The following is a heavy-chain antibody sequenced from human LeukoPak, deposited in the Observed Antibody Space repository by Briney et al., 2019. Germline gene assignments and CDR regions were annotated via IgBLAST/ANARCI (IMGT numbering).Heavy chain of an antibody. Sequence: GASVKVSCKASGYTFTGYYMHWVRQAPGQGLEWMGWINPNSGGTNYAQKFQGRVTMTRDTSISTAYMELSRLRSDDTAVYYCARDGRGVRGEAWFDPWGQGTLVTVSS. D-gene: IGHD3-10*01. V-gene: IGHV1-2*02. CDR3: ARDGRGVRGEAWFDP. CDR1: GYTFTGYY. CDR2: INPNSGGT. J-gene: IGHJ5*02.